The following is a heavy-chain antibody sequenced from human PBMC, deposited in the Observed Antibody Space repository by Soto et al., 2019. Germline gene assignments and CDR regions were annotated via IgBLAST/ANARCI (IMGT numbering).Heavy chain of an antibody. CDR1: GFTYEDSA. D-gene: IGHD3-10*01. CDR3: AKDRRGYYGSWSLDY. Sequence: EVQLVESGGGLVQPGGSLRLSCVGSGFTYEDSAMHWVRQVSGKGLEWVSGIGWNSGSVGYVDSVKGRFTISRDNAKNSLYLQMNSLRPEDTALYYCAKDRRGYYGSWSLDYWGLGTLVTVSS. V-gene: IGHV3-9*01. J-gene: IGHJ4*02. CDR2: IGWNSGSV.